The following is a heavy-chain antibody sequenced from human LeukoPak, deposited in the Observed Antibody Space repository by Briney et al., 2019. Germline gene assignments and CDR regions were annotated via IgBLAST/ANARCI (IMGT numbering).Heavy chain of an antibody. J-gene: IGHJ4*02. CDR2: ISGSGGSK. CDR1: GFTFSSYA. Sequence: SGGSLRLSCAASGFTFSSYAMNWVRQAPGKGLEWVSTISGSGGSKHYADSVEGRFTISRDNSKNTVCLQMNSLRAEDTAVYYCAKFLWFGEFYFDYWGQGTLVTVSS. D-gene: IGHD3-10*01. V-gene: IGHV3-23*01. CDR3: AKFLWFGEFYFDY.